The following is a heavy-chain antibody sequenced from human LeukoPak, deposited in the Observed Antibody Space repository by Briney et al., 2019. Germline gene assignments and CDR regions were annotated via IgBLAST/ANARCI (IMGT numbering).Heavy chain of an antibody. CDR2: IYHSGST. V-gene: IGHV4-38-2*01. CDR3: ARPTFGVVSIFDY. J-gene: IGHJ4*02. Sequence: SETLSLTCAVSGYSISSGYYWGSIRQPPEKGLEWIGSIYHSGSTYYNPSLKSRVTISVDTSKNQFSLKLSSVTAADTAVYYCARPTFGVVSIFDYWGQGTLVTVSS. CDR1: GYSISSGYY. D-gene: IGHD3-3*01.